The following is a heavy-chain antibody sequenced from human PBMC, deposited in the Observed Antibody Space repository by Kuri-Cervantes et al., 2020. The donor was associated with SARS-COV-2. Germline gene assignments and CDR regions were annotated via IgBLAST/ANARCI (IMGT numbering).Heavy chain of an antibody. CDR1: GFTVSSNY. J-gene: IGHJ6*02. V-gene: IGHV3-66*01. CDR3: ARYGAVERDYYYYYGMDV. Sequence: GESLKISCAASGFTVSSNYMSWVRQAPGKGPEWVSVIYSGGSTYYADSVKGRFTISRDNSKNTLYLQMNSLRAEDTAVYYCARYGAVERDYYYYYGMDVWGQGTTVTVSS. D-gene: IGHD1-1*01. CDR2: IYSGGST.